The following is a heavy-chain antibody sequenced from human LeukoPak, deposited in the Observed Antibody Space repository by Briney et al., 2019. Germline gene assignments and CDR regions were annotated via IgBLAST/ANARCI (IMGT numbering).Heavy chain of an antibody. V-gene: IGHV4-34*01. CDR3: ARDQITMIGAFDI. J-gene: IGHJ3*02. CDR2: INHSGST. D-gene: IGHD3-22*01. CDR1: GGSFSGYY. Sequence: SETLSLTCAVYGGSFSGYYWSWIRQPPGKGLEWIGEINHSGSTNYNPSLKSRVTISVDTSKNQFSLKLSSVTAADTAVYYCARDQITMIGAFDIWGQGTMVTVSS.